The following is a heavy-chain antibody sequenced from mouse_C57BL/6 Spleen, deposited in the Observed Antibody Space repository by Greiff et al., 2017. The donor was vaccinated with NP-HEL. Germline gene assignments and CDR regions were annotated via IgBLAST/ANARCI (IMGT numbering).Heavy chain of an antibody. CDR2: VYIGNGYT. V-gene: IGHV1-58*01. CDR3: AGYYGLPLRYFDV. Sequence: EVQLQQSGAGLVRPGSSVKMSCKTSGYTFTSYGINWVRQRPGQGLEWIGYVYIGNGYTEYNENFKGKATLTSDTSSSPAYMQLSSLTSEDSAIYFCAGYYGLPLRYFDVWGTGTTVTVSS. J-gene: IGHJ1*03. D-gene: IGHD1-1*01. CDR1: GYTFTSYG.